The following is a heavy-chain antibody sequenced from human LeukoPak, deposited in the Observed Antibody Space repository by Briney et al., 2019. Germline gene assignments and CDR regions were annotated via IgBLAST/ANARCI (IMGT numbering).Heavy chain of an antibody. J-gene: IGHJ3*01. V-gene: IGHV3-53*05. Sequence: HPGGSLRLSCAASGVTVSNNFMSWVRQAPGKGLEWVPVIYGGGSTYYADSVKGRFTISRDTSKNTLYLQMNNLRAEDTAVYYCARESGWGLPHAFDLWGQGTMVAVSS. CDR2: IYGGGST. CDR3: ARESGWGLPHAFDL. CDR1: GVTVSNNF. D-gene: IGHD3-3*01.